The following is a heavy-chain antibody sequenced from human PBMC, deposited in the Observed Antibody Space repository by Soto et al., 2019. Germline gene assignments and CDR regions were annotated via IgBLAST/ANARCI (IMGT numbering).Heavy chain of an antibody. J-gene: IGHJ4*01. CDR1: GGTFSSYA. CDR2: IKPSDDTT. D-gene: IGHD5-12*01. V-gene: IGHV1-46*01. Sequence: GXSVKVSCKASGGTFSSYAISWVRQAPGQGLEWMGLIKPSDDTTTYAQKFQGRVTMTRDTSTSTVYMELTSLRSEDTAVYYCARDAQIGHGYSVYDTYWGQGTLVTVSS. CDR3: ARDAQIGHGYSVYDTY.